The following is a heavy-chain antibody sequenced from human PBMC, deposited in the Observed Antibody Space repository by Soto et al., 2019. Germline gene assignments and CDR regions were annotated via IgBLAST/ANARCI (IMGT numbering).Heavy chain of an antibody. J-gene: IGHJ4*02. D-gene: IGHD6-19*01. CDR3: ARAEAVAGGFDY. Sequence: SEALSLTCTVSGGSLSSYYWGWIRQPPGKGLEWIGYIYYSGSTNYNPSLKSRVTISVDTSKNQFSLKLSSVTAADTAVYYCARAEAVAGGFDYWGQGTLVTVSS. V-gene: IGHV4-59*01. CDR1: GGSLSSYY. CDR2: IYYSGST.